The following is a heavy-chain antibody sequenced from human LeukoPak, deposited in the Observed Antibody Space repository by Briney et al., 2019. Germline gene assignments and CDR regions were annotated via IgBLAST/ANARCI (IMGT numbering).Heavy chain of an antibody. CDR1: GGSISSSTYY. CDR2: ISHSGNT. Sequence: SETLSLTCTVSGGSISSSTYYWAWIRQSPRKGLEWIGSISHSGNTYSNPSLNSRVTISEDTSKKQFSLKLTSVTAADTAVYYCARFDSTHSSGYYRFDPWGQGTLVTVSS. CDR3: ARFDSTHSSGYYRFDP. J-gene: IGHJ5*02. D-gene: IGHD3-22*01. V-gene: IGHV4-39*01.